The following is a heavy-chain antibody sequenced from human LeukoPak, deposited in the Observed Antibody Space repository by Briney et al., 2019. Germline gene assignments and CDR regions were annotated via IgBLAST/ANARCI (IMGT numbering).Heavy chain of an antibody. V-gene: IGHV3-30*02. CDR1: GFTFSSYG. J-gene: IGHJ4*02. CDR3: AKEPATPFDY. D-gene: IGHD1-26*01. Sequence: GGSPRLSCAASGFTFSSYGMHWVRQAPGKGLEWVAFIRYDGSNKYYADSVKGRFTISRDNSKNTLYLQMNSLRAEDTAVYYCAKEPATPFDYWGQGTLVTVSS. CDR2: IRYDGSNK.